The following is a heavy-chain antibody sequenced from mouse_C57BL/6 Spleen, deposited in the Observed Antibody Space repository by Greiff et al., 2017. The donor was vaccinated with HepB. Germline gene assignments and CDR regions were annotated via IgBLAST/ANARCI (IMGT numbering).Heavy chain of an antibody. V-gene: IGHV14-4*01. CDR3: TTDYYGSIPYAMDY. Sequence: EVQLQQSGAELVRPGASVKLSCTASGFNIKDDYMHWVKQRPEQGLEWIGWIDPENGDTEYASKFQGKATITADTSSNTAYLQLSSLTSEDTAVYYCTTDYYGSIPYAMDYWGQGTSVTVSS. CDR1: GFNIKDDY. CDR2: IDPENGDT. D-gene: IGHD1-1*01. J-gene: IGHJ4*01.